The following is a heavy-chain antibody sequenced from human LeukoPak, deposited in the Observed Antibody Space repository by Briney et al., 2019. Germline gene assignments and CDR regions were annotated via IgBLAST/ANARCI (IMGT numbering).Heavy chain of an antibody. CDR3: ATDLIMITFGGVKGTNY. Sequence: ASMKVSCKVSGYTLTELSMHWVRQAPGKGLEWMGGFDPEDGETIYAQKFQGRVTMTEDTSTDTAYMELSSLRSEDTAVYYCATDLIMITFGGVKGTNYWGQGTLVTVSS. J-gene: IGHJ4*02. V-gene: IGHV1-24*01. CDR2: FDPEDGET. D-gene: IGHD3-16*01. CDR1: GYTLTELS.